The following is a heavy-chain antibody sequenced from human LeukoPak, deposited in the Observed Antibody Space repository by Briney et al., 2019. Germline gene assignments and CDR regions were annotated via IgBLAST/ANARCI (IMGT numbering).Heavy chain of an antibody. J-gene: IGHJ4*02. D-gene: IGHD5-12*01. V-gene: IGHV4-34*01. CDR3: ASREASGYSGYDFHFDY. Sequence: TSETLSLTCAVYGGSFSGYYWSWIRQPPGKGLEWIGEINHSGSTNYNPSLKSRVTISVDTSKNQFSLKLSSVTAADTAVYYCASREASGYSGYDFHFDYWGQGTLVTVSS. CDR2: INHSGST. CDR1: GGSFSGYY.